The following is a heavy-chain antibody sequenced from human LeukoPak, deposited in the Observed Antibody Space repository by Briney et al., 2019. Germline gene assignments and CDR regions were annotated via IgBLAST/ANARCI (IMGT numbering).Heavy chain of an antibody. CDR1: GFTFSSYS. V-gene: IGHV3-21*01. J-gene: IGHJ4*02. CDR3: ARGSGSYYSVLDY. Sequence: GGSLRLSCAASGFTFSSYSMNWVRQAPGKGLEWVSSISSSSYIYYADSVKGRFTTSRDNAKNSLYLQMNSLRAEDTAVYYCARGSGSYYSVLDYWGQGTLVTVSS. D-gene: IGHD1-26*01. CDR2: ISSSSYI.